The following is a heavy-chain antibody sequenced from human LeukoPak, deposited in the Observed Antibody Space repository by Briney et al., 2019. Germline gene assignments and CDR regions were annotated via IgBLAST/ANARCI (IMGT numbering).Heavy chain of an antibody. J-gene: IGHJ4*02. CDR3: AKDARVLRYFDWHADY. Sequence: GGSLRLSCAASGFTFSSYGMSWVRQAPGKGLEWVSAISGSGGSTDYADSVKGRFTISRDNSKNTLYLQMNSLRAEDTAVYYCAKDARVLRYFDWHADYWGQGTLVTVSS. D-gene: IGHD3-9*01. V-gene: IGHV3-23*01. CDR1: GFTFSSYG. CDR2: ISGSGGST.